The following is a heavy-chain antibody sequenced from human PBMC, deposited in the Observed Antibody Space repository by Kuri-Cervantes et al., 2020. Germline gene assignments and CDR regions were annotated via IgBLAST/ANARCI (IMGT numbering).Heavy chain of an antibody. Sequence: ASVKVSCKASGYTLTELSMHWVRQAPGKGLEWMGSFDPEDGETIYAQKFQGRVTMTEDTSTDTAYMELSSLRSDDTAVYYCARGRHYYDILTVYYYYMDVWGKGTTVTVSS. CDR3: ARGRHYYDILTVYYYYMDV. J-gene: IGHJ6*03. D-gene: IGHD3-9*01. V-gene: IGHV1-24*01. CDR1: GYTLTELS. CDR2: FDPEDGET.